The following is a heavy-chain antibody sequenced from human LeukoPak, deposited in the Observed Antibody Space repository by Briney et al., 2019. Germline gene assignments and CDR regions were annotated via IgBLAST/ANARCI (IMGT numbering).Heavy chain of an antibody. V-gene: IGHV4-30-4*08. CDR3: ARGHSPRSSTKEGFDY. CDR2: INHSGST. D-gene: IGHD2-2*01. J-gene: IGHJ4*02. Sequence: SQTLSLTCTVSGGSISSGDYYWSWIRQPPGKGLEWIGEINHSGSTNYNPSLKSRVTISVDTSKNQFSLKLSSVTAADTAVYYCARGHSPRSSTKEGFDYWGQGTLVTVSS. CDR1: GGSISSGDYY.